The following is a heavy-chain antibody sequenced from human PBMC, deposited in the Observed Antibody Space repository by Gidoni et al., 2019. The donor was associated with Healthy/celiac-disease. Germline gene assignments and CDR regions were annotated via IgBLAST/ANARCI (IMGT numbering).Heavy chain of an antibody. D-gene: IGHD2-15*01. Sequence: QVPLVQSGAEVKKPGASVQVFCKASGYTFTSYGISWVRQAPGQGLEWMGWIGAYNGNTNYAQKLQGRVTMTTDTSTSTAYMELRSLRSDDTAVYYCARDPGPPLGYCSGGSCPGYFDYWGQGTLVTVSS. CDR1: GYTFTSYG. V-gene: IGHV1-18*04. CDR3: ARDPGPPLGYCSGGSCPGYFDY. J-gene: IGHJ4*02. CDR2: IGAYNGNT.